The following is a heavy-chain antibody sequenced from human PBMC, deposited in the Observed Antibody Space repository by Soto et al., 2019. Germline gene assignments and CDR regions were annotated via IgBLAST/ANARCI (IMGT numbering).Heavy chain of an antibody. D-gene: IGHD2-2*01. Sequence: QVPLVESGGGVVQPGRSLRLSCAASGFTVSSYPMHWVRQAPGKGLEWVAVMSYDGPNKYYPDSVNGRFTISRDSSKNTLNLNMNSLRAEDTAVYYCARGGDCNSTSCYRYGMDVWGQGATVTVSS. CDR1: GFTVSSYP. CDR3: ARGGDCNSTSCYRYGMDV. CDR2: MSYDGPNK. V-gene: IGHV3-30-3*01. J-gene: IGHJ6*02.